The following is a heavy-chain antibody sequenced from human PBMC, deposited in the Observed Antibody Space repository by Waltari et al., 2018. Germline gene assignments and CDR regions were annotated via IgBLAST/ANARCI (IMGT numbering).Heavy chain of an antibody. Sequence: GISWVRQAPGQSLEWMGWTSAHNDDTNYVQRFQDRLTMTTDTSTNTAYMELRSLRSDDTAVYYCARDYYSDYVFDHWGQGTLVIVSS. CDR1: G. V-gene: IGHV1-18*01. D-gene: IGHD4-17*01. J-gene: IGHJ4*02. CDR2: TSAHNDDT. CDR3: ARDYYSDYVFDH.